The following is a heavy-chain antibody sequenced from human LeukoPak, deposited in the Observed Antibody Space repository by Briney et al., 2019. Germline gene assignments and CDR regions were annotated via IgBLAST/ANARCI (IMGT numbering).Heavy chain of an antibody. CDR2: IYYSGST. J-gene: IGHJ6*03. Sequence: SETLSLTCTVSGGSISSYYWSWIRQPPGKGLEWIGYIYYSGSTNYNPSLKSRVTISVDTSKNQFSLKLSSVTAADTAVYYCARGQLWPLYMDVWGKGTTVTVSS. CDR1: GGSISSYY. V-gene: IGHV4-59*12. CDR3: ARGQLWPLYMDV. D-gene: IGHD5-18*01.